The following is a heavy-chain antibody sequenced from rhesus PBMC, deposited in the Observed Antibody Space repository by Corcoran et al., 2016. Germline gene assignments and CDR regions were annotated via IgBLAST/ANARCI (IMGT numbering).Heavy chain of an antibody. V-gene: IGHV4-160*01. CDR1: GGSISTYY. D-gene: IGHD1-20*01. Sequence: QVQLQESGPGLVKPLETLTLTCALPGGSISTYYWSRIRPSPGKGLGWIGRLHGSVGDTDYSPSLKSRVTISIDTSKNQLSLKLTSVTAADTAVYFCAKLISSWNNPAFDFWGQGLRVTVSS. CDR2: LHGSVGDT. CDR3: AKLISSWNNPAFDF. J-gene: IGHJ3*01.